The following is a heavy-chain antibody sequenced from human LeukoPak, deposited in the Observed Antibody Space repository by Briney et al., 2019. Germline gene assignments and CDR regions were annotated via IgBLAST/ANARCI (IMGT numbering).Heavy chain of an antibody. J-gene: IGHJ4*02. CDR2: SSAVNGNT. D-gene: IGHD2-15*01. V-gene: IGHV1-18*01. CDR1: GYTFTSYG. CDR3: ARSYCGGGSCYDY. Sequence: ASVRVSCKASGYTFTSYGISWVRQAPGQGLEWMGGSSAVNGNTNYVQKFQGRVTMTTDTSTSTAYMELRSLRSDDTAVFYCARSYCGGGSCYDYWGQGTLVTVSS.